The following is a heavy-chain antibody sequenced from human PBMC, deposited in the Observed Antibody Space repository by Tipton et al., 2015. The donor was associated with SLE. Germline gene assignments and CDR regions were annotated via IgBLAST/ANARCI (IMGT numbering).Heavy chain of an antibody. J-gene: IGHJ4*02. V-gene: IGHV4-34*01. CDR2: INHSGST. D-gene: IGHD2-2*02. CDR1: GGSFSGYY. Sequence: KPSETLSLTCAVYGGSFSGYYWSWIRQPPGKGLEWIGEINHSGSTNYNPSLKSRVTISVDTSKNQFSLKLSSVTAADTAVYYCVRGYCSSTSCYRGGSYFDYWGQGTLVTVSS. CDR3: VRGYCSSTSCYRGGSYFDY.